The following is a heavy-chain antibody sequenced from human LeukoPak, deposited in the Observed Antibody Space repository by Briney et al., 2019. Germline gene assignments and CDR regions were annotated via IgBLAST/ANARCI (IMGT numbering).Heavy chain of an antibody. CDR2: MNPNSGNT. J-gene: IGHJ4*02. CDR3: ARGSLLYCSGGSCYGLGFDY. V-gene: IGHV1-8*01. Sequence: ASVKVSCKASGYTFTSYDINWVRQATGQGREWMGWMNPNSGNTGYAQKFQGRVTMTRNTSISTAYMELSSLRSEDTAVYYCARGSLLYCSGGSCYGLGFDYWGQGTLVTVSS. CDR1: GYTFTSYD. D-gene: IGHD2-15*01.